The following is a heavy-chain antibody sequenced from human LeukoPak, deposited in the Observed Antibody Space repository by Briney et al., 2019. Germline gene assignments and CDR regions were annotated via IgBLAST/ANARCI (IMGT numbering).Heavy chain of an antibody. CDR3: ARGETWGPNDAFDI. V-gene: IGHV1-69*05. J-gene: IGHJ3*02. D-gene: IGHD3-16*01. CDR2: IIPIFGTA. CDR1: GYTFTGYY. Sequence: ASVKVSCKASGYTFTGYYMHWVRQAPGQGLEWMGRIIPIFGTANYAQKFQGRVTITTDESTSTAYMELSSLRSEDTAVYYCARGETWGPNDAFDIWGQGTMVTVSS.